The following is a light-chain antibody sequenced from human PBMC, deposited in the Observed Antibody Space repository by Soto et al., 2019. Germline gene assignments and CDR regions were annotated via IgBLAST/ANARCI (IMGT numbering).Light chain of an antibody. J-gene: IGLJ1*01. CDR1: SSDVGGYNY. CDR3: SSSTSSSTLFV. CDR2: DVS. V-gene: IGLV2-14*01. Sequence: QSALTQPASVSGSPGQSITISCTGTSSDVGGYNYVSWYQQHPGKAPKLMIYDVSNRPSGVSNRFSGSKSGNTASLTISGLQDEDDAAYYCSSSTSSSTLFVFGPGTKLTVL.